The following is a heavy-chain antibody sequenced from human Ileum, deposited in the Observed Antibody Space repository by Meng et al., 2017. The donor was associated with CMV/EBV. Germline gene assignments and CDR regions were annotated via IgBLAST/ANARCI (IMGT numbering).Heavy chain of an antibody. D-gene: IGHD2-8*01. Sequence: SETLSLTCTVSGYSISSGYYWGWIRQPPGKGLEWIATIYHTGSTYYNPSLASRVTMSLDTSKNQFSLNLSSVTAADTAIYYCARDRVNGVSEVDSWGQGKLVTVSS. V-gene: IGHV4-38-2*02. CDR1: GYSISSGYY. J-gene: IGHJ4*02. CDR2: IYHTGST. CDR3: ARDRVNGVSEVDS.